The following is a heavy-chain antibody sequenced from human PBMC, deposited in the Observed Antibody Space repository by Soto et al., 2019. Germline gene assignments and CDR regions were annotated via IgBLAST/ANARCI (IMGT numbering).Heavy chain of an antibody. J-gene: IGHJ6*02. V-gene: IGHV4-30-4*08. CDR2: IHHSGSI. CDR3: AREDDGGDRLDV. Sequence: QVQLQQSGPGLVKPSQTLSLTCTVSGDSISSDYYHWTWIRQSPGKGLEWIGYIHHSGSILYNPSLKSRVTISVDTSKNQFSLHLTSVTAADTAVYFCAREDDGGDRLDVWGQGTTVTVSS. D-gene: IGHD2-21*02. CDR1: GDSISSDYYH.